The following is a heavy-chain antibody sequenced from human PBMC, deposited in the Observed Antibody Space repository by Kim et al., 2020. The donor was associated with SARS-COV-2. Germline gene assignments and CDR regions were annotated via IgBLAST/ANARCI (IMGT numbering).Heavy chain of an antibody. CDR3: ARSVGSGYFNFEY. Sequence: GGSLRLSCAASGFTFSSYGMSWVRQAPGKGLEWVSAISDSGDVTASADSVEGRFTISRDNFKNTLFLQMNSLRAEDTAVYYCARSVGSGYFNFEYWGQGTLVTVSS. D-gene: IGHD3-22*01. CDR2: ISDSGDVT. CDR1: GFTFSSYG. V-gene: IGHV3-23*01. J-gene: IGHJ4*02.